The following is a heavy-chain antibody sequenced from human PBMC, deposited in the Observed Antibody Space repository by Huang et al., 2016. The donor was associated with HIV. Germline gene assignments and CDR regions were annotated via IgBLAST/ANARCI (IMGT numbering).Heavy chain of an antibody. J-gene: IGHJ3*02. CDR1: GFTFSNAW. D-gene: IGHD6-19*01. CDR3: TTESESSGWTMDHDAFDI. CDR2: IKSKTDGGTT. V-gene: IGHV3-15*01. Sequence: EVQLVESGGGLVKPGGSLRLSCAASGFTFSNAWRSWVRQAPGKGLEWGGRIKSKTDGGTTDYAAPVKGRFTISRDDSKNTLYLQMNSLKTEDTAVYYCTTESESSGWTMDHDAFDIWGQGTMVTVSS.